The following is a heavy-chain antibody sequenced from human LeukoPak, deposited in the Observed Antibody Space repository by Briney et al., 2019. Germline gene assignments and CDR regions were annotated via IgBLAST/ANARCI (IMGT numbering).Heavy chain of an antibody. CDR2: ITSSASTTV. CDR1: GFTFSSYE. J-gene: IGHJ4*02. D-gene: IGHD2-2*01. V-gene: IGHV3-48*03. Sequence: GGSLRLSCVVSGFTFSSYEMNWVRQAPGKGLEWVSYITSSASTTVYYANSVKGRFTISRDKAKNTLYLQMNSLRAEDTAVYYCAKSDLVVVPAAHDYWGQGTLVTVSS. CDR3: AKSDLVVVPAAHDY.